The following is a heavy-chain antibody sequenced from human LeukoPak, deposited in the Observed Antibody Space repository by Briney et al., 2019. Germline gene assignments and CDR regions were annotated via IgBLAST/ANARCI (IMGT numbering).Heavy chain of an antibody. D-gene: IGHD2-15*01. CDR3: ARDWCGGGSCYYFDH. V-gene: IGHV3-33*01. J-gene: IGHJ4*02. CDR1: RFTFTDYG. CDR2: IWYDGSGK. Sequence: PGRSLGLSCAASRFTFTDYGMHWVRQPPGKGLEWVALIWYDGSGKYYADSVKGRFTISRDNSKNTLYLQMNSLRAEDTAVYYCARDWCGGGSCYYFDHWGQGTLVTVSS.